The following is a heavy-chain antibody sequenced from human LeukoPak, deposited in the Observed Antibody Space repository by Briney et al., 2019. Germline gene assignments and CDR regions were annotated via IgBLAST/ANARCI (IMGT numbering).Heavy chain of an antibody. Sequence: SETLSLTCAVYGASFSHYYWSWIRQPPGKGLGWIGENHPSGITNYNPSLKSRVTISVDTSKNQFSLNLSSVTAADTALYYCARGRRPYDFDYWGQGTLVTVSS. CDR1: GASFSHYY. V-gene: IGHV4-34*01. J-gene: IGHJ4*02. CDR2: NHPSGIT. CDR3: ARGRRPYDFDY. D-gene: IGHD2-2*01.